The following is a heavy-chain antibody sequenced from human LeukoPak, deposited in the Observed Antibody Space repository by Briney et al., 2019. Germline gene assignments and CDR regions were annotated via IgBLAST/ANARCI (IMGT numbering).Heavy chain of an antibody. J-gene: IGHJ4*02. CDR2: INSDGSSI. CDR1: GFVFSNNW. V-gene: IGHV3-74*01. CDR3: AKDLSWGATDY. Sequence: TAGSLRLSCAASGFVFSNNWMCWVRQAPGRGLVWVSRINSDGSSIAYADSVKGRFTISRDNAKNTLFLQMNSLTVEDTAMYYCAKDLSWGATDYWGQGTLVTVSS. D-gene: IGHD6-13*01.